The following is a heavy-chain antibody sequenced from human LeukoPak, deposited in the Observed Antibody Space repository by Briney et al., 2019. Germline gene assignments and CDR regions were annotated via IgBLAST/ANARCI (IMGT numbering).Heavy chain of an antibody. Sequence: SETLSLTCTVSGYSISSGYYWGWIRQPPGKGLEWIGSIYHSGSTYYNPSLKSRVTISVDTSKNQFSLKLSSVTAADTAVYYCARDYYDSSGPLRPFGYWGQGTLVTVSS. V-gene: IGHV4-38-2*02. CDR1: GYSISSGYY. CDR3: ARDYYDSSGPLRPFGY. CDR2: IYHSGST. J-gene: IGHJ4*02. D-gene: IGHD3-22*01.